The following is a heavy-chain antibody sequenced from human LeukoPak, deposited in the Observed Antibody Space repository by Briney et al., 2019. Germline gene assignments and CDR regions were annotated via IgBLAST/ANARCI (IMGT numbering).Heavy chain of an antibody. CDR1: GGTFSSYA. CDR2: IIPIFGTA. J-gene: IGHJ4*02. D-gene: IGHD5-12*01. V-gene: IGHV1-69*13. Sequence: GASVKVSCKASGGTFSSYAISWVRQAPGQGLEWMGGIIPIFGTANYAKKFQGRVTFTADESTSTAYMELSSLRSEDTAVYYCARCEVNGWLRLRTPFDYWGQGTLVTVSS. CDR3: ARCEVNGWLRLRTPFDY.